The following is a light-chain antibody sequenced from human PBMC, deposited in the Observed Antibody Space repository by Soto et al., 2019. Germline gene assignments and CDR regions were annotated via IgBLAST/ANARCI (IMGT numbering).Light chain of an antibody. J-gene: IGKJ1*01. V-gene: IGKV4-1*01. Sequence: DIVMTQSPDSLAVSLGERATINCKSSQSVLYSSNNKNYLAWYQQKPGQPPKLLIYWASTRESGVPDRFSGRGSGTDFPLTIRSLQAEDVAVYYCQQYYTTRTFGQGTKVEIK. CDR2: WAS. CDR1: QSVLYSSNNKNY. CDR3: QQYYTTRT.